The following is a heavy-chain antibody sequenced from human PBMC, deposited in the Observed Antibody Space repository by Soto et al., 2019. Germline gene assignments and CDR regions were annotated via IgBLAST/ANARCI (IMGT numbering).Heavy chain of an antibody. Sequence: PGGSLRLSCAASGFTFTNHAMSWVRQAPGKGLEWVPAISGSGDSTYYAESVKGRFTISRDNSKNTLYLQMNSLGAEDTAVYYCARVDTYDYYYSMDVWGQGTTVTVSS. D-gene: IGHD5-18*01. CDR3: ARVDTYDYYYSMDV. V-gene: IGHV3-23*01. J-gene: IGHJ6*02. CDR2: ISGSGDST. CDR1: GFTFTNHA.